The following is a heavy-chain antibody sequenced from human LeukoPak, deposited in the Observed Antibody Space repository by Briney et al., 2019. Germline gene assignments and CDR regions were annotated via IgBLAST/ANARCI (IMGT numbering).Heavy chain of an antibody. D-gene: IGHD3-10*01. J-gene: IGHJ4*02. CDR2: ISSSGSTI. V-gene: IGHV3-11*01. Sequence: GGSLRLSCAASGFTFSDYYMTWIRQAPGKGLEWVSYISSSGSTIYYADSVKGRFTISRDNAKNSLYLQMNSLRAEDTAVYYCARYYGSGSYKYDYWGQGTLVTVSS. CDR1: GFTFSDYY. CDR3: ARYYGSGSYKYDY.